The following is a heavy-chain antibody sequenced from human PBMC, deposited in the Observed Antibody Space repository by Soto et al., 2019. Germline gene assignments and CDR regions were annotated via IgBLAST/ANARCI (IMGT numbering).Heavy chain of an antibody. J-gene: IGHJ4*02. V-gene: IGHV3-11*06. CDR2: ISGSSRYT. Sequence: PGGSLRLSCAASGFNFSDHYMNWIRQAPGKGLEWVSYISGSSRYTNFADSVKGRFTISRDNAKNSLHLQMNSLRAEDTAVYYCARHTSGWHYYDYWGQGTPVTVSS. CDR3: ARHTSGWHYYDY. D-gene: IGHD6-19*01. CDR1: GFNFSDHY.